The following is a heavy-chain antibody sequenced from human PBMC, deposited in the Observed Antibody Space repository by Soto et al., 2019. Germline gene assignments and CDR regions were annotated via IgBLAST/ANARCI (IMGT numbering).Heavy chain of an antibody. CDR2: MNPNSGNT. CDR3: ARGYYGSGSYYHNWFDP. D-gene: IGHD3-10*01. Sequence: ASVKVSCKASGYTFTSYDINWVRQATGQGLEWMGWMNPNSGNTGYAQKFQGRVTMTRNTSISTAYMELSSLRSEDTAVYYCARGYYGSGSYYHNWFDPWGQGTLVTVPQ. CDR1: GYTFTSYD. V-gene: IGHV1-8*01. J-gene: IGHJ5*02.